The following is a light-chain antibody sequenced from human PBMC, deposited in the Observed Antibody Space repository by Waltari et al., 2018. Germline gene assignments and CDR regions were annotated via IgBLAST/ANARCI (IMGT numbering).Light chain of an antibody. CDR2: GKD. Sequence: QSVLTQPPSASGTPGQRVTISCSGGSSNIGSNIVNWYQQLPGTAPKLLIYGKDQRPSGVPDRFSGSKSGTSASLAISGLQSEDEADYYCAAWDDSLNGVIFGGGTKLSVL. J-gene: IGLJ2*01. CDR3: AAWDDSLNGVI. V-gene: IGLV1-44*01. CDR1: SSNIGSNI.